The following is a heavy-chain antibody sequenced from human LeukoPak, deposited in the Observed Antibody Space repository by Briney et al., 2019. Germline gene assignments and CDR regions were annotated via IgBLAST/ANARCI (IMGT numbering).Heavy chain of an antibody. V-gene: IGHV3-30-3*01. J-gene: IGHJ4*02. CDR2: ISYDGSNK. D-gene: IGHD5-18*01. CDR3: AREDTASFDY. CDR1: GFTFSSYA. Sequence: PGGSLRLSCAASGFTFSSYAMHWARQAPGKGLEWVAVISYDGSNKYCADSVKGRFTISRDNSKNTLYLQMNSLRAEDTAVYYCAREDTASFDYWGQGTLVTVSS.